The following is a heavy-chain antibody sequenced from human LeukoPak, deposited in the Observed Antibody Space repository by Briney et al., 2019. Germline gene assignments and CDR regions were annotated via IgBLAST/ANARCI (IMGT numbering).Heavy chain of an antibody. D-gene: IGHD5-12*01. CDR3: ASWTHSGHEWQNGGAFDI. J-gene: IGHJ3*02. Sequence: GGSLRLSCAASGFTVSSNYMSWVRQAPGKGLEWVAVIYDGGTKHYADSVKGRFTISRDNSNDALYLQMNSLRAEDTAMYYCASWTHSGHEWQNGGAFDIWGQGTVVTVSA. V-gene: IGHV3-53*05. CDR2: IYDGGTK. CDR1: GFTVSSNY.